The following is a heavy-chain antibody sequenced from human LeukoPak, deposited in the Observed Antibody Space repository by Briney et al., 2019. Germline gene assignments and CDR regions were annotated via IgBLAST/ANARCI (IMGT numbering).Heavy chain of an antibody. CDR2: IYYSGST. CDR3: ASVSEMGFWYFDL. CDR1: GGSISSYY. J-gene: IGHJ2*01. V-gene: IGHV4-59*08. Sequence: SETLSLTCTVSGGSISSYYWSWIRQPPGKGLEWIGYIYYSGSTNYNPSLKSRVTISVDTSKNQFSLKLSSVTAADTAVYYCASVSEMGFWYFDLWGRGTLVTVSS. D-gene: IGHD5-24*01.